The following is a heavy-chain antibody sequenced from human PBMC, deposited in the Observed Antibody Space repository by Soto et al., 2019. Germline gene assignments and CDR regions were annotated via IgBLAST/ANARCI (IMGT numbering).Heavy chain of an antibody. D-gene: IGHD5-12*01. CDR3: ASRTYASGGRHYYDY. Sequence: GHSLKISCMASAYDFKFIHHWTACMRQMPGKSLVCLGVISPGDSNTRYSPSFQGQVTFSADNSLNTAYLQWNTLRPSDTALYYCASRTYASGGRHYYDYWSQGTLVTVS. V-gene: IGHV5-51*01. CDR1: AYDFKFIHHW. CDR2: ISPGDSNT. J-gene: IGHJ4*02.